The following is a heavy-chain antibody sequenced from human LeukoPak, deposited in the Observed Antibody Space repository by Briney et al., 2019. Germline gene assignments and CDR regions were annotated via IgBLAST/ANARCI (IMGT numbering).Heavy chain of an antibody. CDR1: GGSISSSSYY. Sequence: PSETLSLTCTVSGGSISSSSYYWGWIRQPPGKGLEWIGSIYYSGSTYYNPSLKSRVTISVDTSKNQFSLKLSSVTAADTAVYYCAREIIPNYYDSRTFDIWGQGTMVTVSS. J-gene: IGHJ3*02. D-gene: IGHD3-22*01. V-gene: IGHV4-39*07. CDR3: AREIIPNYYDSRTFDI. CDR2: IYYSGST.